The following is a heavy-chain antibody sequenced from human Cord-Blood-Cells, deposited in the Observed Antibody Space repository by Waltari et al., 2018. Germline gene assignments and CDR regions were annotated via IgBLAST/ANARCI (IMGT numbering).Heavy chain of an antibody. J-gene: IGHJ6*02. CDR1: GGSISSSSYY. CDR3: ARQFMITFGGVIGYYYGMDV. CDR2: IYYSGST. V-gene: IGHV4-39*01. Sequence: QLQLQESGPGLVKPSETLSLTCTVSGGSISSSSYYWGWIRQPPGKGLEWIGSIYYSGSTYYNPSLKSRGTISVDTSKNQFSLKLSSVTAADTAVYYCARQFMITFGGVIGYYYGMDVWGQGTTVTVSS. D-gene: IGHD3-16*01.